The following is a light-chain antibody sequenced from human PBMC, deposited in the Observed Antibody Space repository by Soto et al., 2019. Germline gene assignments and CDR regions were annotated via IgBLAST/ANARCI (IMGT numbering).Light chain of an antibody. V-gene: IGKV3D-15*01. CDR1: QSVSSN. Sequence: EIVMTQSPGTLYVSPGERATLSCRASQSVSSNLAWYQQRPGQPPRLLIYGASTRATSIPARFSGSGSGTEFTLTISSLQSEDFAVYYCQQSSDWPPITFGQGTRLEVK. CDR2: GAS. CDR3: QQSSDWPPIT. J-gene: IGKJ5*01.